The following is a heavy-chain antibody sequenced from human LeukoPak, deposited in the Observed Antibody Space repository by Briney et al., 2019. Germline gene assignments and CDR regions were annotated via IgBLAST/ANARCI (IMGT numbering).Heavy chain of an antibody. D-gene: IGHD6-19*01. V-gene: IGHV3-23*01. J-gene: IGHJ4*02. CDR1: GFSFSSYA. CDR2: VSGSGGST. CDR3: VKSSSGWSVYYFDY. Sequence: PGGSLRLSCAASGFSFSSYAMSWVRQVPGKGLEWVSTVSGSGGSTYYADSVKGRFTISRDNSKNTLYLQMNSLRAEDTAVYFCVKSSSGWSVYYFDYWGQGTLVTVSS.